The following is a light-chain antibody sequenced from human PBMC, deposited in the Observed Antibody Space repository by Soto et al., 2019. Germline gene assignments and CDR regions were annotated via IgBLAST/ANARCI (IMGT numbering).Light chain of an antibody. J-gene: IGKJ4*02. CDR3: HQYDNCPRT. CDR1: QSLSTN. CDR2: GAS. V-gene: IGKV3-15*01. Sequence: EIVMTQSPATLSVSPGERATLSCRASQSLSTNLAWYQQKPGQAPRLLIYGASTRATGIPARFSSSGSGTECIPTTSIRQSEDFAVNYCHQYDNCPRTFGGGTKVDI.